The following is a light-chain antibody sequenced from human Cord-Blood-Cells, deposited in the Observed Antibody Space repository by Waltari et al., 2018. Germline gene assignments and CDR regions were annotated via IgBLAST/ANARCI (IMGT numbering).Light chain of an antibody. J-gene: IGLJ1*01. V-gene: IGLV2-23*03. Sequence: QSALTQPASVSGSPGQSITISCTGTSSDVGSYNPFSWYQPHPGKAPKLMIYEGSKRPSGVSNRFSGSKSGNTASLTISGLQAEDEADYYCCSYAGSSTLYVFGTGTKVTVL. CDR2: EGS. CDR3: CSYAGSSTLYV. CDR1: SSDVGSYNP.